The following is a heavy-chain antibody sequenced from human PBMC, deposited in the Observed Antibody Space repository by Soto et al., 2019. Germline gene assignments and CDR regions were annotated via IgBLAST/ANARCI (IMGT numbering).Heavy chain of an antibody. D-gene: IGHD2-8*01. Sequence: QLHESGPGQVKSSETLSLTCTVSGDSLRISYHYWGWIRQSPGKGLEWIGSIYYTGNTYYNPSLKVRVSISVVMAANDISLRVRAESVADTAVDYCVRVEMYAGEFTANFDRWGQGALVTVSA. J-gene: IGHJ4*02. CDR2: IYYTGNT. CDR1: GDSLRISYHY. V-gene: IGHV4-39*02. CDR3: VRVEMYAGEFTANFDR.